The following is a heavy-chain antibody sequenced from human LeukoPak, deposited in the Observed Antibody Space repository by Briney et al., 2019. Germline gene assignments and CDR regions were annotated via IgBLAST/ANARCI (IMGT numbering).Heavy chain of an antibody. J-gene: IGHJ3*02. D-gene: IGHD6-13*01. CDR1: GFTFSSYA. Sequence: GGSLRLSCEASGFTFSSYAMSWVRQAPGKGLEWVSAISGSGGSTYYADSVKGRFTISRDNSKNTLYLQMNSLRAEDTAVYYCAKVVPTSIAAAGLDAFDIWGQGTMVTVSS. V-gene: IGHV3-23*01. CDR3: AKVVPTSIAAAGLDAFDI. CDR2: ISGSGGST.